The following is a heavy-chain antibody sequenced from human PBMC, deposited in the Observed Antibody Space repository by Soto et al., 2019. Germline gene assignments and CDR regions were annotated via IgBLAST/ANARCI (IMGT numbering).Heavy chain of an antibody. D-gene: IGHD5-12*01. V-gene: IGHV1-18*01. CDR3: ARDVGYSGYVDYYYYMDV. CDR1: GYTFTSFG. Sequence: QVQLVQSGAEVKKPGASVKVSCKASGYTFTSFGISWVRQAPGQGLEWMGWISAYNNNTKYPQKFQGRVTMTTDTSTSTAYREMRSLRSDDTAVYHCARDVGYSGYVDYYYYMDVWGKGTTVTVS. CDR2: ISAYNNNT. J-gene: IGHJ6*03.